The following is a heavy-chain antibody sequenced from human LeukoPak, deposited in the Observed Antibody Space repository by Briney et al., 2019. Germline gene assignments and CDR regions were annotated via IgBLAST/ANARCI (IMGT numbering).Heavy chain of an antibody. CDR1: GGSINSHSYY. V-gene: IGHV4-39*01. J-gene: IGHJ4*02. CDR3: VRHMSTNTGYFDS. Sequence: SETLSLTCTVSGGSINSHSYYWGWIRQPPGKGLEWIGSVYYDGTSYSNPSFTSRAAVFVDTSRDEFSLDLSFVTAADTAVYYCVRHMSTNTGYFDSCGQGTLVSVSS. CDR2: VYYDGTS. D-gene: IGHD5-24*01.